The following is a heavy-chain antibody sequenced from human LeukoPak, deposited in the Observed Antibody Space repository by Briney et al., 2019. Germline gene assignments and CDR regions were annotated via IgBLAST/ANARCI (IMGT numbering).Heavy chain of an antibody. V-gene: IGHV1-3*01. CDR2: INAGNDDT. J-gene: IGHJ6*02. CDR1: GYSLASYA. CDR3: ARDGCSGGSCYPYNYYGMDV. Sequence: VASATVSCKASGYSLASYAMHWVRQAPGQRLEWMGWINAGNDDTEYSQKFQGRVTITRDTSASTAYMELSSLRSEDTAVYYCARDGCSGGSCYPYNYYGMDVWGQGTTVTVSS. D-gene: IGHD2-15*01.